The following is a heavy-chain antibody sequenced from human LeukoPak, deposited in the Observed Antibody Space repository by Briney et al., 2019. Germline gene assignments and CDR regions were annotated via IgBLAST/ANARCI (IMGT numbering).Heavy chain of an antibody. CDR3: ARGEYYDILTTYSPPSRFDP. V-gene: IGHV1-2*02. D-gene: IGHD3-9*01. CDR1: GYTFTNYY. J-gene: IGHJ5*02. CDR2: INPYTGGT. Sequence: ASVKVSCKASGYTFTNYYMHWVRQAPGQGLEWMGSINPYTGGTNYAQQFQGRVTMTRDTSISTAYMELSGLRSDDTAVYYCARGEYYDILTTYSPPSRFDPWGQGTQVTVSS.